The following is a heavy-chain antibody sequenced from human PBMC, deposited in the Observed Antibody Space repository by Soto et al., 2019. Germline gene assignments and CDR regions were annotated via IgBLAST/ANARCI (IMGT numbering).Heavy chain of an antibody. CDR3: ARQQYYSGSRTRAFDY. D-gene: IGHD3-10*01. CDR2: IYPGDSDT. V-gene: IGHV5-51*01. CDR1: GYNFTNYW. Sequence: ESLKISCKGSGYNFTNYWIGWVRQMPGKGLEWMGIIYPGDSDTRYNPSFQGQVTISADKSISTAYLQWSSLRASDTAIYYCARQQYYSGSRTRAFDYCRKGSVVSVSS. J-gene: IGHJ4*01.